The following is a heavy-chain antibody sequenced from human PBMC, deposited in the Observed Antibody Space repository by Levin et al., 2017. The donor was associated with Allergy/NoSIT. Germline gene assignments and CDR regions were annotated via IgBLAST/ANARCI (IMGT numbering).Heavy chain of an antibody. D-gene: IGHD1-1*01. CDR1: GYSFTTYW. J-gene: IGHJ3*02. V-gene: IGHV5-51*01. CDR2: IYPGDSDI. CDR3: ARPSRADNNAFDI. Sequence: KVSCKASGYSFTTYWIGWVRQGPGKGLEWMGIIYPGDSDIRYSPSFQGQVTISVDKSISIAYLQWSSLKASDTAMYYCARPSRADNNAFDIWGQGTMVIVSS.